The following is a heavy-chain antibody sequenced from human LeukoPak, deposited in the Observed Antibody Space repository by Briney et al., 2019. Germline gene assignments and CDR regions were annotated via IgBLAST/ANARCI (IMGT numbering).Heavy chain of an antibody. CDR2: IIPIIGTT. CDR3: ARGPPPYDSGTLYEDYYMDV. CDR1: GGTFTSYA. J-gene: IGHJ6*03. Sequence: ASVKVSCKASGGTFTSYAISWVRQAPGQRLEWMGGIIPIIGTTNYAQKFQGSVTITPDTSTSTAYIELSSLRSEDTAVYYCARGPPPYDSGTLYEDYYMDVWGEGATVTIS. V-gene: IGHV1-69*06. D-gene: IGHD3-10*01.